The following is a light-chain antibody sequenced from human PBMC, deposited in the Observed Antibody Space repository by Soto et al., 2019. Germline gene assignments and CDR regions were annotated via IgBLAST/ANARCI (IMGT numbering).Light chain of an antibody. CDR2: GAS. CDR1: QSIFNNY. V-gene: IGKV3-20*01. J-gene: IGKJ2*01. CDR3: QQYGGSPFT. Sequence: EIVLTQSPGTLSLSPRERATLSCRARQSIFNNYLAWYQQKPGQAPRLLVYGASFRATGIPDRFSGSGSGTDFTLTISRLEPEDFAVYYCQQYGGSPFTFGQGTRLEIK.